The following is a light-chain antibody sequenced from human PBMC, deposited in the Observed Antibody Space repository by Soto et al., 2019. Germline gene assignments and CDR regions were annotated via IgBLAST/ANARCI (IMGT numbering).Light chain of an antibody. CDR1: QSISSW. CDR2: KAS. V-gene: IGKV1-5*03. J-gene: IGKJ1*01. CDR3: QQYSYFAT. Sequence: DIQMTQSPSTLSASVGDRVTITCRASQSISSWLTWYQQKAGQAPKLLIYKASIVESGVPSRLSGSGSGTEFSLTISSLQPDDSATYYCQQYSYFATFGQGTSVEVK.